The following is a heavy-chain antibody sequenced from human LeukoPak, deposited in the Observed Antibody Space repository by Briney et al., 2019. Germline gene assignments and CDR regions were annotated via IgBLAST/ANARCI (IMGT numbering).Heavy chain of an antibody. CDR3: ARAAKPSSSWYYYGMDV. CDR2: INPNSGGT. V-gene: IGHV1-2*02. J-gene: IGHJ6*02. CDR1: GYTFTGYY. D-gene: IGHD6-13*01. Sequence: ASVKVSCKASGYTFTGYYMHWVRQAPGQGLEWMGWINPNSGGTNYAQKLQGRVTMTRDTSISTAYMELSRLRSDDTAVYYCARAAKPSSSWYYYGMDVWGQGTTVTVSS.